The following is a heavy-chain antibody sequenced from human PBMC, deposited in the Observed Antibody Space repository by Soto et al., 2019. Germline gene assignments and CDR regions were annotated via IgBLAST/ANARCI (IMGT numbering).Heavy chain of an antibody. V-gene: IGHV1-69*12. CDR2: IIPIFGTA. CDR3: ASSIAARPFFYGMDV. D-gene: IGHD6-6*01. J-gene: IGHJ6*02. Sequence: QVQLVQSGADVKKPGSSVKVSCKASGGTFSSYAISWVRQAPGQGLEWMGGIIPIFGTANYAQKFQGRVTITADESTSTAYMELSSLRSEDTAVYYGASSIAARPFFYGMDVWGQGTTVTVSS. CDR1: GGTFSSYA.